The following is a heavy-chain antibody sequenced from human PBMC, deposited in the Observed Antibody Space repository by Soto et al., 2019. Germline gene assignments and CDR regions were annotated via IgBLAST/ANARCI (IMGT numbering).Heavy chain of an antibody. Sequence: QPGGSLRLSCAASGITFSNYAMSWVRQAPGKGLEWVSVISGSGDSTYYAESVKGRFTISRDNSKNTLHLQMNSLGAEDTAVYYCATRNYYDTTGYYYWYYFDFWGQGTLVTVSS. V-gene: IGHV3-23*01. D-gene: IGHD3-22*01. CDR1: GITFSNYA. J-gene: IGHJ4*02. CDR2: ISGSGDST. CDR3: ATRNYYDTTGYYYWYYFDF.